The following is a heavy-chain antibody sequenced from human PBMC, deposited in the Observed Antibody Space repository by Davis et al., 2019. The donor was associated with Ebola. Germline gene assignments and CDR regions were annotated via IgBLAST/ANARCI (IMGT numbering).Heavy chain of an antibody. CDR3: ARGAGLTSAFDI. V-gene: IGHV4-30-4*08. D-gene: IGHD3-10*01. CDR2: IYYRGST. Sequence: PSETLSLTCNVSGASITSGDDMWNWIRQTPGKGLEWIGYIYYRGSTYYNPSLKSRCVISGDTSRNQFSLTVRSVTAADTAIYYCARGAGLTSAFDIWGQGTMVTVS. J-gene: IGHJ3*02. CDR1: GASITSGDDM.